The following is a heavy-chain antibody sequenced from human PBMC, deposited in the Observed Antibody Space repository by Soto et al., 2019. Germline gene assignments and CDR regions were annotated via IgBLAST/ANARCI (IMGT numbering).Heavy chain of an antibody. J-gene: IGHJ4*02. CDR3: AKDQDGAPFDY. D-gene: IGHD4-17*01. CDR1: GFTFSSYA. Sequence: QVQLVESGGGVVQPGRSLRLSCAASGFTFSSYAMHWVRQAPGKGLEWVAVISYDGSNKYYADSVKGRFTISRDNSKNTLYLQMNSLRAEDTAVYYCAKDQDGAPFDYWGQGTLVTVSS. V-gene: IGHV3-30-3*01. CDR2: ISYDGSNK.